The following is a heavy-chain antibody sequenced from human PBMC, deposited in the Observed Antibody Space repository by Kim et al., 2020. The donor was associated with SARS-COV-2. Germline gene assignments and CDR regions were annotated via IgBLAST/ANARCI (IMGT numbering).Heavy chain of an antibody. J-gene: IGHJ6*02. CDR2: INAGNGNT. V-gene: IGHV1-3*01. Sequence: ASVKVSCKASGYTFTSYAMHWVRQAPGQRLEWMGWINAGNGNTKYSQKFQGRVTITRDTSASTAYMELSSLRSEDTAVYYCARESIAAREIYYYGMDVWGQGTTVTVSS. D-gene: IGHD6-6*01. CDR1: GYTFTSYA. CDR3: ARESIAAREIYYYGMDV.